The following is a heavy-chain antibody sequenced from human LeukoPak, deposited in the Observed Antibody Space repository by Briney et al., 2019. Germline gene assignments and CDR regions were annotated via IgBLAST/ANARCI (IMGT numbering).Heavy chain of an antibody. J-gene: IGHJ4*02. CDR1: SGSITTSGYY. D-gene: IGHD1-26*01. CDR3: ARRIGWREGFDY. CDR2: VYHSGNT. V-gene: IGHV4-39*01. Sequence: PSETLSLTCTVSSGSITTSGYYWAWLRQPPGKGLEWLATVYHSGNTYYNPSLKSRVTISVDTSKNEFSLRLSSVTVADTAVYYCARRIGWREGFDYWGQGTLVTVSS.